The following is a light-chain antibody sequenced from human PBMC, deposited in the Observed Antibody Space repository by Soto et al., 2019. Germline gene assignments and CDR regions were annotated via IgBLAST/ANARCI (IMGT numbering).Light chain of an antibody. CDR2: AAS. Sequence: DIQLTQSPSFLSASVGDRVTITCRASQGISTYLAWYQQKPGKAPKLLIYAASTLKSGVPSRFSGSGSGTEFTLTISSLQPEDFATYYCQQVNSYLSYTFGQGTKLEIK. CDR3: QQVNSYLSYT. CDR1: QGISTY. V-gene: IGKV1-9*01. J-gene: IGKJ2*01.